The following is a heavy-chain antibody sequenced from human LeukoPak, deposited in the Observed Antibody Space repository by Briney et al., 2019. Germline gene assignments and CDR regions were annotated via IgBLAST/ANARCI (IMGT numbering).Heavy chain of an antibody. V-gene: IGHV3-66*02. CDR3: VRDRAEGRAWVKFDP. CDR2: VYSDGVT. J-gene: IGHJ5*02. Sequence: PGGSLRLSCAASGFTVSSYGMSWVRQAPGKGPEWVSLVYSDGVTRYADSVQGRFTISRDNSKNTVYLQMNNLRVEDTAVYHCVRDRAEGRAWVKFDPWGQGILVTVSS. CDR1: GFTVSSYG.